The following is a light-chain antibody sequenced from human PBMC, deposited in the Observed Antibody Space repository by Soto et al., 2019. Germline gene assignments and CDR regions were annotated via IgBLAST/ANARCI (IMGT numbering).Light chain of an antibody. CDR3: AVWDDSLKVVL. J-gene: IGLJ2*01. CDR1: SSNIGGNP. CDR2: SHS. Sequence: QSLVTQPPSASGTPGQRVTISCSGSSSNIGGNPVNWYQHVPGTAPQLLIYSHSQRPSGVPDRFSASRSGTSASLAISGLQSEDEADYFCAVWDDSLKVVLFGGGTQLTVL. V-gene: IGLV1-44*01.